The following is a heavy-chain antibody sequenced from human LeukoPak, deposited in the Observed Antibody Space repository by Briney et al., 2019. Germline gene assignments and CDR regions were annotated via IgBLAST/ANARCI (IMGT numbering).Heavy chain of an antibody. CDR2: INPSGGST. V-gene: IGHV1-46*01. CDR3: ARDPYGSGSYPARYYFDY. Sequence: ASVKVSCKASGYTFTSYYMHWVRQAPGQGLEWMGIINPSGGSTSYAQKFQGRVTMTRDTSTSTVYMELSSLGSEDTAVYYCARDPYGSGSYPARYYFDYWGQGTLVTVSS. D-gene: IGHD3-10*01. J-gene: IGHJ4*02. CDR1: GYTFTSYY.